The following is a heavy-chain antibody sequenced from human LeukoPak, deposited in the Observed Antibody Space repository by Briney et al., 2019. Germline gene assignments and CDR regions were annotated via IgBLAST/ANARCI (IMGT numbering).Heavy chain of an antibody. CDR2: IYYSGST. J-gene: IGHJ4*02. CDR3: ARGAGIAVAGTPLDY. Sequence: SETLSLTCTVSGGSIRSYYWSWIRQPPGKGLEWIGYIYYSGSTNYNPSLKSRVTISVDTSKNQFSLKLSSVTAADTAVYYCARGAGIAVAGTPLDYWGQGTLVTVSS. V-gene: IGHV4-59*08. D-gene: IGHD6-19*01. CDR1: GGSIRSYY.